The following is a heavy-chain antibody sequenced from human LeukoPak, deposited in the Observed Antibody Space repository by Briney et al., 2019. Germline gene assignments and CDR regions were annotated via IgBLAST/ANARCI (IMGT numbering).Heavy chain of an antibody. V-gene: IGHV3-66*01. CDR1: GFTFSDYA. D-gene: IGHD3-10*01. CDR2: IYSGGST. Sequence: GGSLRLSCAASGFTFSDYAMTWVRQAPGKGLEWVSVIYSGGSTYHADSVKGRFTISRDNSKNTLYLQMNSLRAEDTAVYYCAKGSITMVRGSVGYYYGMDVWGQGTTVTVSS. CDR3: AKGSITMVRGSVGYYYGMDV. J-gene: IGHJ6*02.